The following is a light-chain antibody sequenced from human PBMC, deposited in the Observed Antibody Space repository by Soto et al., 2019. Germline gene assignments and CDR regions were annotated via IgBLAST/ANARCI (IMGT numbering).Light chain of an antibody. CDR1: QSVSSN. V-gene: IGKV3-15*01. CDR2: GAS. CDR3: QQYNNWSPYT. J-gene: IGKJ2*01. Sequence: EIVMTQSPATLSVSPGERATLSCRASQSVSSNLAWYQQKPGQAPRLLIYGASTRATGITARFSGSWAGTERTLTIRTLQSEDFAVYYRQQYNNWSPYTFGQGTKLEIK.